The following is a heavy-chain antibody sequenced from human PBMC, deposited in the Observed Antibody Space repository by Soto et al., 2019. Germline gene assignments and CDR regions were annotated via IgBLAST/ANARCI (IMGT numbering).Heavy chain of an antibody. CDR3: ARPLNGADAFDI. J-gene: IGHJ3*02. V-gene: IGHV3-48*03. D-gene: IGHD2-8*01. CDR1: GVTFSSYE. CDR2: ISSSGSTI. Sequence: GGPLRLSCTASGVTFSSYEMNWVRQAPGKGLEWVSYISSSGSTIYYADSVKGRFTISRDNAKNSLYLQMNSLRAEDTAVYYCARPLNGADAFDIWGQGTMVTVPS.